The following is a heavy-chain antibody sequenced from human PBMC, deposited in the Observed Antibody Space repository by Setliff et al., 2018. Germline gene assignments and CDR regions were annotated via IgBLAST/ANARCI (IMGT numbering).Heavy chain of an antibody. V-gene: IGHV1-3*04. CDR1: GYTFNFYG. J-gene: IGHJ4*02. Sequence: ASVKVSCKASGYTFNFYGMHWVRQAPGQRPEWMGWISTDSGNTRYSQKFQGRVTIARDTSASTAYMELSSLRSEDTAIYFCARGQDSGSWIIDGWGQGTLVTVSS. CDR3: ARGQDSGSWIIDG. CDR2: ISTDSGNT. D-gene: IGHD1-26*01.